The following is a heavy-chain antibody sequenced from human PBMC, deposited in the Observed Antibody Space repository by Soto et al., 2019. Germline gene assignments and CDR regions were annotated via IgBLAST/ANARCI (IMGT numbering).Heavy chain of an antibody. D-gene: IGHD3-22*01. Sequence: PGGSLRLSCAASGFTFSSYAMSWVRQAPGQGLEWVSAISGSGGSTYYADSVKGRFTISRDNSRNTLYLQMNSLRADDTAVYYCAKDVSYYYDSSGFDPWGQGTLVTVS. CDR2: ISGSGGST. CDR1: GFTFSSYA. V-gene: IGHV3-23*01. J-gene: IGHJ5*02. CDR3: AKDVSYYYDSSGFDP.